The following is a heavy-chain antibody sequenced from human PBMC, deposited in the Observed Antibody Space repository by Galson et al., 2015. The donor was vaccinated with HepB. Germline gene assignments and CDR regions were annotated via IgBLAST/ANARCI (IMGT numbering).Heavy chain of an antibody. CDR2: IYSDGST. J-gene: IGHJ3*02. Sequence: SLRLSCAASGFSVSSNYMSWVRQAPGKGLEWVSLIYSDGSTYYTDSVKGRFTISRDNSKNTLYLQMNSLRAEDTAVYYCARGGAGRALDIWGQGTTVTVSS. CDR1: GFSVSSNY. CDR3: ARGGAGRALDI. V-gene: IGHV3-53*01.